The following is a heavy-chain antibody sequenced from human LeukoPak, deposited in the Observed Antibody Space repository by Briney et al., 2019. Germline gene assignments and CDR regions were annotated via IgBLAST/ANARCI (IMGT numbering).Heavy chain of an antibody. CDR3: ARANPGYDILTGYPVIDY. Sequence: PSQTLSLTCTVSGGSISSGGCYWSWIRQHPGKGLEWIGYIYYSGSTYYNPSLKSRVTISVDTSKNQFSLKLSSVTAADTAVYYCARANPGYDILTGYPVIDYWGQGTLVTVSS. CDR2: IYYSGST. V-gene: IGHV4-31*03. CDR1: GGSISSGGCY. J-gene: IGHJ4*02. D-gene: IGHD3-9*01.